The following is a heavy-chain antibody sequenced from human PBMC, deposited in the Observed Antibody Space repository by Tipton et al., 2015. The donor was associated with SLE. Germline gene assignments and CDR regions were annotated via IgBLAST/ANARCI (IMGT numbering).Heavy chain of an antibody. J-gene: IGHJ4*02. CDR2: VYHTGVT. D-gene: IGHD6-19*01. CDR1: GDSIIIDGYY. CDR3: AREMDSSGPTFDY. Sequence: TLSLTCTVSGDSIIIDGYYWTWIRQHPVKGLEWIGYVYHTGVTYYNPSLKSRLTMSVDTSKNQFSLKLSSVTAADTAVYYCAREMDSSGPTFDYWGQGTLVTVSS. V-gene: IGHV4-31*03.